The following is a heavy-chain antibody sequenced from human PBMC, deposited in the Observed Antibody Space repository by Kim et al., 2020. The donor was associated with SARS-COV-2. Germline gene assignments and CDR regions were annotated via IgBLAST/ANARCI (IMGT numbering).Heavy chain of an antibody. CDR3: ARAYIFETIFGVVIIRGDYYYGMDV. CDR2: INPSGGST. J-gene: IGHJ6*02. D-gene: IGHD3-3*01. Sequence: ASVKVSCKASGYTFTSYYMHWVRQAPGQGLEWMGIINPSGGSTSYAQKSQGRVTMTRDTSTSTVYMELSSLRSEDTAVYYCARAYIFETIFGVVIIRGDYYYGMDVWGQGTTVTVSS. V-gene: IGHV1-46*01. CDR1: GYTFTSYY.